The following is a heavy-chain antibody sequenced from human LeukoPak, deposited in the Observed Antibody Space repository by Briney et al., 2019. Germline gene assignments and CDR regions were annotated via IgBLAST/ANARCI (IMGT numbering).Heavy chain of an antibody. V-gene: IGHV3-48*01. J-gene: IGHJ4*02. CDR2: ISSSSSTI. D-gene: IGHD2-2*02. CDR3: ARIKPYCSSTSCYRGGFDY. CDR1: GFTFSSYA. Sequence: GGSLRLSCAASGFTFSSYAMHWVRQAPGKGLEWVSYISSSSSTIYYADSVKGRFTISRDNAKNSLYLQMNSLRAEDTAVYYCARIKPYCSSTSCYRGGFDYWGQGTLVTVSS.